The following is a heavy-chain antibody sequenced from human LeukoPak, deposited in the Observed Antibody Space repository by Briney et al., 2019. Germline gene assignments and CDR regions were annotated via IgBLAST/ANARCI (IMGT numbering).Heavy chain of an antibody. D-gene: IGHD3-22*01. CDR2: INSDGSST. CDR3: ARDRDSSGYPYFDY. V-gene: IGHV3-74*01. Sequence: PGGSLRLSCAASGFTFSSYWVHWVRQAPGKGLVWVSRINSDGSSTSYADSVKGRFTISRDNAKNTLYLQMNSLRAEDTAVYYCARDRDSSGYPYFDYWGQGTLVTVSS. J-gene: IGHJ4*02. CDR1: GFTFSSYW.